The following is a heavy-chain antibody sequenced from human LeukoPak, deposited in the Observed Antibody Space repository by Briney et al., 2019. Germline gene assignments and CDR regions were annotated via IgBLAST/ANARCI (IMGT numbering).Heavy chain of an antibody. V-gene: IGHV5-51*01. Sequence: GESLKISCKASGYSFTSYWIGWVRQLPGKGLEWMGIIDPSDSETRYTPSFQGQVTISVDKSLTTADLQWNSLKASDTAMYYCARQTAMGRSGDYWGQGTLVTVSS. D-gene: IGHD5-18*01. CDR2: IDPSDSET. CDR1: GYSFTSYW. CDR3: ARQTAMGRSGDY. J-gene: IGHJ4*02.